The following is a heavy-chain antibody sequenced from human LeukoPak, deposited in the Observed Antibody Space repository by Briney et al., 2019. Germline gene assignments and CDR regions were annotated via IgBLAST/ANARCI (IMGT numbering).Heavy chain of an antibody. CDR1: GYTFTGYY. D-gene: IGHD3-10*01. CDR3: ARGSPITMVRGGPGNY. CDR2: INPNSGGT. J-gene: IGHJ4*02. V-gene: IGHV1-2*04. Sequence: ASVKVSCKASGYTFTGYYMHWVRQAPGQGLEWMGWINPNSGGTNYAQKLQGWVTMTRDTSISTAYMELSRLRSDDTAVYYCARGSPITMVRGGPGNYGGQGTLVSVSS.